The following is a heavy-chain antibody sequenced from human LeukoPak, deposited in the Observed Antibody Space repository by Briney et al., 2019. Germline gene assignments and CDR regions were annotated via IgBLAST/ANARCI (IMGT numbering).Heavy chain of an antibody. D-gene: IGHD1-26*01. V-gene: IGHV4-38-2*01. J-gene: IGHJ4*02. CDR1: GYSISSGYY. CDR2: IYHSGST. CDR3: ASEWELQF. Sequence: PSETLSLTCAVSGYSISSGYYWGWIRQPPGKGLEWIGSIYHSGSTYYNPSLKSRVTISVDTSKNQFSLKLSSVTAADTAVYVCASEWELQFWGQGTLVTVSS.